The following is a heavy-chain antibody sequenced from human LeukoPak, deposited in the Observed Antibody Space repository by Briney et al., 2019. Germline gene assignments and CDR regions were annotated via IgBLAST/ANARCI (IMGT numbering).Heavy chain of an antibody. J-gene: IGHJ4*02. CDR2: ISSSGSTI. D-gene: IGHD6-6*01. V-gene: IGHV3-11*04. CDR1: GFTFSDYY. CDR3: ARGYSSSYRIDY. Sequence: GGSLRLSCAASGFTFSDYYMSRIRQAPGKGLEWVSYISSSGSTIYYADSVKGRFTISRDNAKNTLYLQMNSLSAEDTAVYYCARGYSSSYRIDYWGQGTLVTVSS.